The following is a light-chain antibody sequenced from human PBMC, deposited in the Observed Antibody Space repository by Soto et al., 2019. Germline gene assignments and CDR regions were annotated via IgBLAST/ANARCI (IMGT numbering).Light chain of an antibody. Sequence: EIVMTQSPVTLSVSPGESATLSCRASERISNNLAWYQQKPGQAPRLLIYGASSRATGIPDRFSGSGSGTDFTLTISSLQSEDFAVYYCHQYGNSPQTFGQGTKVDIK. J-gene: IGKJ2*01. CDR3: HQYGNSPQT. CDR1: ERISNN. V-gene: IGKV3D-15*01. CDR2: GAS.